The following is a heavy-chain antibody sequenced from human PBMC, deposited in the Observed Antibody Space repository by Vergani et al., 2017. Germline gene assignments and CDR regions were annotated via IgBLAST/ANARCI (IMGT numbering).Heavy chain of an antibody. J-gene: IGHJ4*02. CDR2: IYHTGST. D-gene: IGHD3-10*01. CDR3: ARQVLLWFGELGGYFDY. CDR1: GYSISSGYY. V-gene: IGHV4-38-2*02. Sequence: QVQLQQSGPGLVKPSETLSLTCSVSGYSISSGYYWGWVRQSPGKGLEWIASIYHTGSTYYNPSLESRVTISVDTSKNQFSLKLSSVTAADTAVYYCARQVLLWFGELGGYFDYWGQGTLVTASS.